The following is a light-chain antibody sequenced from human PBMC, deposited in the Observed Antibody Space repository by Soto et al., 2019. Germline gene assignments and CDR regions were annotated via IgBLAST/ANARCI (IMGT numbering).Light chain of an antibody. Sequence: EIVLTQSPGTLSLSPGERATLFCRASQSVSSSYLAWYPPKPGQAPRVLLYGASSRGTGIPDRFSGRGSGNDFTLTLSSLEPEDFGVYYCQQYGSFLLTFGGGTKVDIK. CDR3: QQYGSFLLT. J-gene: IGKJ4*01. CDR1: QSVSSSY. CDR2: GAS. V-gene: IGKV3-20*01.